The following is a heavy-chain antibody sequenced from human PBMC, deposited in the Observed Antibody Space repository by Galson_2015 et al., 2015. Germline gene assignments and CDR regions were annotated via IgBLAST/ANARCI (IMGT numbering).Heavy chain of an antibody. CDR2: ISSSGFTI. CDR1: GFTFSDYY. Sequence: SLRLSCAASGFTFSDYYMTWIRQAPGKGLGWVSYISSSGFTIYYADSVKGRFTISRDNTKNSLYLQMNSLRAEDTAVYYCARDIDRGSSWYDYWGQGTLVTVSS. V-gene: IGHV3-11*01. CDR3: ARDIDRGSSWYDY. J-gene: IGHJ4*02. D-gene: IGHD6-13*01.